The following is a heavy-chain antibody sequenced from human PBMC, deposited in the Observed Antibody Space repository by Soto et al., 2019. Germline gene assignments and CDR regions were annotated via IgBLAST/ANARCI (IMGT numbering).Heavy chain of an antibody. D-gene: IGHD2-21*01. CDR2: ISNNNVDT. CDR3: SIWWGYGAS. J-gene: IGHJ4*02. V-gene: IGHV3-23*01. CDR1: GFTFSSHS. Sequence: EVHLLESGGGLVQPGGSLRLSCAASGFTFSSHSMTWVRQAPGKGLEWISAISNNNVDTFYAESVKGRFTISRDNTKNTVSLQLKSLRADDTTRYICSIWWGYGASWGQGTLVIVSS.